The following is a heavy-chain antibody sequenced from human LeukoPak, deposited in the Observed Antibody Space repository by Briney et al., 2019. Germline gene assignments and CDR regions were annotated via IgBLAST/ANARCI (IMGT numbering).Heavy chain of an antibody. J-gene: IGHJ4*02. CDR3: AKDLGIAAVGTVY. D-gene: IGHD6-13*01. Sequence: PGGSLRLSCAASGFTFTSYAMTWVRQAPGKGLEWVSTITVSGDSTYYADSVKGRFTISRDNSQNTLYLQMNSLGAEDTAVYYCAKDLGIAAVGTVYWGQGTLSPSPQ. CDR1: GFTFTSYA. V-gene: IGHV3-23*01. CDR2: ITVSGDST.